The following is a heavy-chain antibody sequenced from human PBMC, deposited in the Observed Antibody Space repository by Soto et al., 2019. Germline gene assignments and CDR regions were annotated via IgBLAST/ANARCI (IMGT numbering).Heavy chain of an antibody. CDR3: ARDGTNWKPGDWFDP. J-gene: IGHJ5*02. CDR1: GYTFTSYA. D-gene: IGHD1-20*01. V-gene: IGHV1-3*01. CDR2: INAGNGNT. Sequence: ASVKVSCKASGYTFTSYAMHWVRQAPGQRLEWMGWINAGNGNTKYSQKFQGRVTITRDTSAGTAYMELSSLRSEDTAVYYCARDGTNWKPGDWFDPWGQGTLVTVSS.